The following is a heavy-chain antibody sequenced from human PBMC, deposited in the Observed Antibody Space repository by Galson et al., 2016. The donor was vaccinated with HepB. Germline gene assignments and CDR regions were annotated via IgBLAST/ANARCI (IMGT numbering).Heavy chain of an antibody. CDR2: INPNTGGS. J-gene: IGHJ6*03. CDR3: ARGSISFGESVMGYQYIDV. Sequence: SVKVSCKASGYTFTGYHIHWVRQAPGQGPEWMGWINPNTGGSNFAQNFQGRITMTRDTSINTVYMELSRLRSDDTAVYYCARGSISFGESVMGYQYIDVWGKGTTVTVSS. D-gene: IGHD3-10*01. CDR1: GYTFTGYH. V-gene: IGHV1-2*02.